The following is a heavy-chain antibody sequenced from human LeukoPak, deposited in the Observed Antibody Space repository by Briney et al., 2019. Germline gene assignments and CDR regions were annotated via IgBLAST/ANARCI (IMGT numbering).Heavy chain of an antibody. V-gene: IGHV4-34*01. CDR1: GGSFSGYY. Sequence: SETLSLTCAVCGGSFSGYYWSWLRQPPGKGLERIGEINHSGSTNYNPSLKSRVTLSVDTSKHQISLKLSSVTAADTAVYYCARGEEQTVLRYFDWLSSHKVANWFDPWGQGTLVTVSS. D-gene: IGHD3-9*01. J-gene: IGHJ5*02. CDR2: INHSGST. CDR3: ARGEEQTVLRYFDWLSSHKVANWFDP.